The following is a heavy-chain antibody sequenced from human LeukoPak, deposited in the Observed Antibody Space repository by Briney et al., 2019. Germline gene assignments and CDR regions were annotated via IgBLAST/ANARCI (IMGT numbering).Heavy chain of an antibody. CDR2: TYYRSKWYN. V-gene: IGHV6-1*01. Sequence: SQTLSLTCAISGDSVSSNSAAWNWIRQSASRGLEWLGRTYYRSKWYNDYAVSVKSRITINPDTSKNQFSLQLNSVTPEDTAVYYWAREGSLRYFDWLLRSYGIDVWGQGTTVTVSS. CDR1: GDSVSSNSAA. D-gene: IGHD3-9*01. J-gene: IGHJ6*02. CDR3: AREGSLRYFDWLLRSYGIDV.